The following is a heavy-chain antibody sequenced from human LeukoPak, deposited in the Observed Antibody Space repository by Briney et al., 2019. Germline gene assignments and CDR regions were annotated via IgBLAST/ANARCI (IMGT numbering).Heavy chain of an antibody. CDR3: ARDQYDTWSRRGNFDS. Sequence: GGSLRLSCAASGFIFSSYSMNWVRQAPGKGLEWVSYISSNSDIIYYTDSVKGRFTISRDNTKNSLYLQMNSLRAEDTAVFYCARDQYDTWSRRGNFDSWGQGTLVIVSS. V-gene: IGHV3-48*04. D-gene: IGHD3-3*01. J-gene: IGHJ4*02. CDR2: ISSNSDII. CDR1: GFIFSSYS.